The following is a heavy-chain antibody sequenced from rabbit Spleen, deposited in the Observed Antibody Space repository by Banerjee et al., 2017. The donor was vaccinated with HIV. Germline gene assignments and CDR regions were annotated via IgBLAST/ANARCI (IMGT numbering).Heavy chain of an antibody. CDR1: GFSFSTSYD. CDR3: ARDTGSSFSSYGMDL. V-gene: IGHV1S45*01. Sequence: QEQLVESGGGLVKPGASLTLTCTASGFSFSTSYDMCWVRQAPGKGLEWIGCIYTGNVKTYSATWAKGRFTISKTSSTTVTLQMTSLTVADTATYFCARDTGSSFSSYGMDLWGQGTLVTVS. D-gene: IGHD8-1*01. CDR2: IYTGNVKT. J-gene: IGHJ6*01.